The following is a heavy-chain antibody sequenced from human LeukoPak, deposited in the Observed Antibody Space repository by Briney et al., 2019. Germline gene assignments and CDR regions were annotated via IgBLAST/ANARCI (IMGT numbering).Heavy chain of an antibody. D-gene: IGHD3-16*02. J-gene: IGHJ4*02. CDR1: GGSISSSSYY. CDR2: IYYSGST. V-gene: IGHV4-39*02. Sequence: PSGTLSLTCTVSGGSISSSSYYWGWIRQPPGKGLEWIGSIYYSGSTYYNPSLKSRVTISVDTSKNQFSLKLSSVTAADTAVYYCARETYYDYVWGSYRPVRYFDYWGQGTLVTVSS. CDR3: ARETYYDYVWGSYRPVRYFDY.